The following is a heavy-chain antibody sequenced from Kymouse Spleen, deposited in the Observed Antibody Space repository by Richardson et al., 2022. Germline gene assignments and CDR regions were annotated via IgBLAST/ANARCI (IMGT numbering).Heavy chain of an antibody. D-gene: IGHD6-6*01. CDR1: GFTFDDYG. CDR3: ARGYSSSSSGDYYYYGMDV. CDR2: INWNGGST. Sequence: EVQLVESGGGVVRPGGSLRLSCAASGFTFDDYGMSWVRQAPGKGLEWVSGINWNGGSTGYADSVKGRFTISRDNAKNSLYLQMNSLRAEDTALYYCARGYSSSSSGDYYYYGMDVWGQGTTVTVSS. J-gene: IGHJ6*02. V-gene: IGHV3-20*d01.